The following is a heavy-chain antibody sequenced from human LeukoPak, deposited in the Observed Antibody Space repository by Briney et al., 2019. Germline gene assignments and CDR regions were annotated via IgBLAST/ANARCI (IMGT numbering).Heavy chain of an antibody. Sequence: SETLSLTCAVYGGSFSGYYWSWIRQPPGKGLEWIGEINHSGSTNYNPSLKSRVTISVDTSKNQFSLKLSSVTAADTAVYYCARKGAVAGYYYYYYMDVWGKGTTVTVSS. CDR1: GGSFSGYY. V-gene: IGHV4-34*01. D-gene: IGHD6-19*01. J-gene: IGHJ6*03. CDR3: ARKGAVAGYYYYYYMDV. CDR2: INHSGST.